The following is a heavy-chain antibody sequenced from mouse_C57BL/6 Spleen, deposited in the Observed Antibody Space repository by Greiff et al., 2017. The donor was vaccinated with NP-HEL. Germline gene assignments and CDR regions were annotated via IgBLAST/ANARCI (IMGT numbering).Heavy chain of an antibody. V-gene: IGHV1-52*01. D-gene: IGHD4-1*01. J-gene: IGHJ1*03. CDR2: IDPSDSET. Sequence: QVQLQQPGAELVRPGSSVKLSCKASGYTFTSYWMHWVKQRPIQGLEWIGNIDPSDSETHYNQKFKDKATLTVDKSSSTAYMQLSSLTSEDSAVYYCARRTGRGYFDVWGTGTTVTVSS. CDR3: ARRTGRGYFDV. CDR1: GYTFTSYW.